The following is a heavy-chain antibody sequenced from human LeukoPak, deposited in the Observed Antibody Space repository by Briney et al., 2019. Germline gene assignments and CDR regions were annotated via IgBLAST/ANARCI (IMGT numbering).Heavy chain of an antibody. CDR3: ARDSYDVLTGQTYYYYYYMDV. D-gene: IGHD3-9*01. Sequence: GGSLRLSCSASGFTFNKYAMYWVRQAPGMGLEWVAVISSDGSDKYYADSVKGRFTISRDNSNNTLYLQMNSLRAEDTAVYFCARDSYDVLTGQTYYYYYYMDVWGKGSTVTVSS. CDR2: ISSDGSDK. J-gene: IGHJ6*03. CDR1: GFTFNKYA. V-gene: IGHV3-30*01.